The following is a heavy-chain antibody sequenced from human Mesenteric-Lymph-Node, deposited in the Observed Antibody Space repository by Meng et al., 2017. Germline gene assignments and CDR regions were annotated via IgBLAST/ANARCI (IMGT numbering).Heavy chain of an antibody. D-gene: IGHD4-17*01. J-gene: IGHJ4*02. CDR2: IKPDGSQS. CDR1: GFTFSYHY. V-gene: IGHV3-7*01. Sequence: GESLKISCAASGFTFSYHYMRWIRQAPGKGLEWVGNIKPDGSQSYYVDSVKGRFTISRDNAKNSLYLQMNSLRADDTAVYYCVRDYGNYWGQGTLVTVSS. CDR3: VRDYGNY.